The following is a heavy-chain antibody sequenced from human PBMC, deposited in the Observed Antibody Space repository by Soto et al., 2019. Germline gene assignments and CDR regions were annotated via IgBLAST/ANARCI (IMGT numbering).Heavy chain of an antibody. CDR1: GGTFSSYA. CDR2: IIPIFGTA. Sequence: SVKVSCKASGGTFSSYAISWVRQAPGQGLEWMGGIIPIFGTANYAQKFQGRVTITADESTSTAYMELSSLRSEDTAVYYCAGTTPNYYYYYGMDVWGQGTTVTVSS. CDR3: AGTTPNYYYYYGMDV. J-gene: IGHJ6*02. D-gene: IGHD2-15*01. V-gene: IGHV1-69*13.